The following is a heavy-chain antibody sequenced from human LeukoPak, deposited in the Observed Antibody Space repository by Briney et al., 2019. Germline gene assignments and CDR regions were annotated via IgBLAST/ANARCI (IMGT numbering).Heavy chain of an antibody. V-gene: IGHV3-7*01. Sequence: TGGSLRLSCAASGFTFSSYWMSWARQAPGKGLEWVANIKQDGSEKYYVDSVKGRFTISRDNAKNSLYLQMNSLRAEDTAVYYCARDPSSGADYFDYWGQGTLVTVSS. D-gene: IGHD4/OR15-4a*01. CDR2: IKQDGSEK. CDR3: ARDPSSGADYFDY. CDR1: GFTFSSYW. J-gene: IGHJ4*02.